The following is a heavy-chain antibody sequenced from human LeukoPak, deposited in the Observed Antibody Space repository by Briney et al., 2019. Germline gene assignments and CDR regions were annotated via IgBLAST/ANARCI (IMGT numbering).Heavy chain of an antibody. D-gene: IGHD6-13*01. J-gene: IGHJ6*02. CDR1: GGSFSGYY. CDR3: ARSRSSSWSLHLYGMDV. V-gene: IGHV4-34*01. Sequence: PSETLSFTCAVYGGSFSGYYWSWIRQPPGKGLEWIGEINHSGSTNYNPSLKSRVTISVDTSKNQFSLKLSSVTAADTAVYYCARSRSSSWSLHLYGMDVWGQGTTVTVSS. CDR2: INHSGST.